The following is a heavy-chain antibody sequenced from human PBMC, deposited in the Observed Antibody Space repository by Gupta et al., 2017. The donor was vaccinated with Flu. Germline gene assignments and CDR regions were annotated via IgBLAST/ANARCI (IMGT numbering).Heavy chain of an antibody. CDR2: ISDQSDYI. Sequence: EVKLVETGRGLAKPGGSLSLSCEASKFNFNTFYLNWVRQAPGWGLEVVASISDQSDYIYYAESVKCRFTISRANAKNSLYLQMNSLRAEYTALYYCARARTPCTNGICYRFDSWGQGTLVTVSS. CDR3: ARARTPCTNGICYRFDS. D-gene: IGHD2-8*01. J-gene: IGHJ4*02. V-gene: IGHV3-21*01. CDR1: KFNFNTFY.